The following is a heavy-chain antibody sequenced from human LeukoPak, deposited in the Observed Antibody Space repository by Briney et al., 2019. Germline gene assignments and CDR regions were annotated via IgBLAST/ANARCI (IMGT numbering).Heavy chain of an antibody. CDR1: GFTFNSYW. D-gene: IGHD6-19*01. V-gene: IGHV3-7*03. Sequence: PGGTLRLSCAASGFTFNSYWMTWVRQAPGKGLEWVADIKQDGSDKYYAGSVKGRFTISRDNTKDSLYLQMNNLRAEDTAVYFCARYTSAWKTDDYWGQGTLVTVSS. J-gene: IGHJ4*02. CDR2: IKQDGSDK. CDR3: ARYTSAWKTDDY.